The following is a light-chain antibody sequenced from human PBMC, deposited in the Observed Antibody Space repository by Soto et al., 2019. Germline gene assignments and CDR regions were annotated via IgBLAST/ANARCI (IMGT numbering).Light chain of an antibody. J-gene: IGKJ1*01. CDR3: QQYTNTNNPWM. CDR1: QTITTW. CDR2: DAS. Sequence: IRVTHSPPTLSASLVYRFTITCRSSQTITTWMAWYQQKPGKAPKLLVYDASTLQSGVATRFSGSGSGTEFTLIISGLQPEDSATYYCQQYTNTNNPWMFGQGTKVDIK. V-gene: IGKV1-5*01.